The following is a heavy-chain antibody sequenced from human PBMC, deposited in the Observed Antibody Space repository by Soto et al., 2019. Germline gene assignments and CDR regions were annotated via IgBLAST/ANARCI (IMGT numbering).Heavy chain of an antibody. D-gene: IGHD3-22*01. CDR3: ARDWFYYDRSGYRHLGY. V-gene: IGHV1-18*01. J-gene: IGHJ4*02. CDR2: ISAYNGNT. CDR1: GYSFISYG. Sequence: GXSVKVSCKASGYSFISYGIIWVRQAPGQGLEWMGWISAYNGNTNSAQKLQGRVTMTTDTSTSTAYMELRSLRSDDTAVYYCARDWFYYDRSGYRHLGYWGQGTLVTVSS.